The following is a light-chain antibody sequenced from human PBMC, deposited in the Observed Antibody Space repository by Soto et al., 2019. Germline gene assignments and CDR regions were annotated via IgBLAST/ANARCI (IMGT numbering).Light chain of an antibody. CDR3: QQYTTYSYT. Sequence: DIQMTQSPSTLSASVGDRVTITCRASQSIGGWLAWHQQKPGKAPKLLIYGASTLESGVPSRFSGSGSGTDFTLIISNLQPDDFATYYCQQYTTYSYTFGQGTK. CDR1: QSIGGW. V-gene: IGKV1-5*01. J-gene: IGKJ2*01. CDR2: GAS.